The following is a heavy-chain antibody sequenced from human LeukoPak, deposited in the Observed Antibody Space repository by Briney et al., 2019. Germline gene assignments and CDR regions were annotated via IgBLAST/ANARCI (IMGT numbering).Heavy chain of an antibody. CDR2: LYSNGNT. CDR3: ARDYYDGSAYYSYYEY. V-gene: IGHV3-53*01. D-gene: IGHD3-22*01. J-gene: IGHJ4*02. Sequence: GGSLRLACAASGFTVSSKYMSWVRQAPGKGLEWVSTLYSNGNTYYADSVKGRFTISRDNSKNTLSLQMNSLRAEDTAVYYCARDYYDGSAYYSYYEYWGQGTLVTVSS. CDR1: GFTVSSKY.